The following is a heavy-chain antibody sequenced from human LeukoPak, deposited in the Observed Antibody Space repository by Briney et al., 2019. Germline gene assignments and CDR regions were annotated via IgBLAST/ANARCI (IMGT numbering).Heavy chain of an antibody. D-gene: IGHD6-13*01. CDR2: IKQDGSEK. J-gene: IGHJ4*02. CDR3: AREIAAAGPFDY. V-gene: IGHV3-7*03. CDR1: GFTFSSYW. Sequence: GGSLRLSCVASGFTFSSYWMSWVRQAPGKGLEWVANIKQDGSEKYYVDSVKGRFTISRDNAKNSLYLQMNSLRAEDTAVYYCAREIAAAGPFDYWGQGTLVTVSS.